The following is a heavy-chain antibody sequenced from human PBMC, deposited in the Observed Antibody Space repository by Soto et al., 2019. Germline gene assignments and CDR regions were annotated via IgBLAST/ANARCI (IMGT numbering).Heavy chain of an antibody. D-gene: IGHD3-10*01. CDR3: AAETRSGSYFKPT. Sequence: GASVKVSRKASGYTFTSYGISWVRQAPGQGLEWMGWISAYNGNTNYAQKLQGRVTMTTDTSTSTAYMELRSLRSDDTAVYYCAAETRSGSYFKPTWGQGTLVTVSS. V-gene: IGHV1-18*01. CDR2: ISAYNGNT. J-gene: IGHJ4*02. CDR1: GYTFTSYG.